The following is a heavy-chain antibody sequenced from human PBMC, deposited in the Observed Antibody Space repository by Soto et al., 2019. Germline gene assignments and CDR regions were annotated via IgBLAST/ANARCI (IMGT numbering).Heavy chain of an antibody. Sequence: QVQLVQSGGEVKKPGASVKVSCQASGYTFSEYAISWVRQAPGQGLEWMGWISASTRNTDQAQNFQGRVIMTLDTSTNTAYMGLRSLRSDDTAVYYCVRCYCSVGSCYACWHFDLWGRGTLVTVSS. J-gene: IGHJ2*01. V-gene: IGHV1-18*01. D-gene: IGHD2-15*01. CDR1: GYTFSEYA. CDR2: ISASTRNT. CDR3: VRCYCSVGSCYACWHFDL.